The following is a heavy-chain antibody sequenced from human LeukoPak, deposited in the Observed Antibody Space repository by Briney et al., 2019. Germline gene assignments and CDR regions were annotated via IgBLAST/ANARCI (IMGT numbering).Heavy chain of an antibody. D-gene: IGHD4-17*01. Sequence: SETLSLTCTVSGGSISSSSYYWGWIRQPPGKGLEWIGSIYYSGSTYYNPSLKSRVTISVDTSKNQFSLKLSSVTAADTAVYYCARIKEDLTVTIPYYYYYYYMDVWGKGTTVTISS. CDR3: ARIKEDLTVTIPYYYYYYYMDV. V-gene: IGHV4-39*01. CDR1: GGSISSSSYY. CDR2: IYYSGST. J-gene: IGHJ6*03.